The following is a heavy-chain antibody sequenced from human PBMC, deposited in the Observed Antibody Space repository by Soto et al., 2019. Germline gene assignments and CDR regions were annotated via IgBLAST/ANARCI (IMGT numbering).Heavy chain of an antibody. CDR1: GFTFSSYG. CDR3: ARDGPAAGTQRYYYYGTDV. CDR2: IWYDGSNK. Sequence: GGSLRLSCAASGFTFSSYGMHWVRQAPGKGLEWVAVIWYDGSNKYYADSVKGRFTISRDNSKNTLYLQMNSLRAEDTAVYYCARDGPAAGTQRYYYYGTDVWGQGTTVTVSS. J-gene: IGHJ6*02. V-gene: IGHV3-33*01. D-gene: IGHD6-13*01.